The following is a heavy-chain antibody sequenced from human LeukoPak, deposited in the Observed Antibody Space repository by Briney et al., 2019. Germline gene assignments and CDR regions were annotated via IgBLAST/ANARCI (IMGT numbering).Heavy chain of an antibody. CDR2: MSYGGTT. J-gene: IGHJ5*02. D-gene: IGHD4-17*01. Sequence: SETLSLTCTVSGGSIRSNLYYWGWIRQPPGKGLEWIGSMSYGGTTYYSPSLKSRVAIAIDACKNQFSLRLTSVTAADAAVYYCAADDNGDHNWFDPWGQGTLVTVSS. V-gene: IGHV4-39*07. CDR1: GGSIRSNLYY. CDR3: AADDNGDHNWFDP.